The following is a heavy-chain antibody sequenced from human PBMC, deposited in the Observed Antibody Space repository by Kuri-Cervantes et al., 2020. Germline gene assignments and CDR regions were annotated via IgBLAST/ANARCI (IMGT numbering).Heavy chain of an antibody. CDR1: GYSFTSYW. Sequence: GESLKISCKGSGYSFTSYWIGWVRQMPGKGLEWMGIIYPGDSDTRYSPSFQGQVTISADKSISTAYLQWSRLKASGTAMYYCARYYDNSGSDYWGQGTLVTVSS. CDR3: ARYYDNSGSDY. D-gene: IGHD3-22*01. V-gene: IGHV5-51*01. CDR2: IYPGDSDT. J-gene: IGHJ4*02.